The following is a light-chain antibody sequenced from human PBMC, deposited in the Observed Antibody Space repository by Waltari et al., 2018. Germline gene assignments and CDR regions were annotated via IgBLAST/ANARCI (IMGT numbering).Light chain of an antibody. CDR2: GAY. CDR3: QQSYSTPQT. V-gene: IGKV1-39*01. CDR1: QTISSY. Sequence: DVQMTQSPSSLSASVGDRVTITCRASQTISSYLNWYQQRPGKAPKLLIYGAYSLQSGVPPRFSGSGSETDFTLTISRLQPEDFATYYCQQSYSTPQTFGQGTKVEIK. J-gene: IGKJ1*01.